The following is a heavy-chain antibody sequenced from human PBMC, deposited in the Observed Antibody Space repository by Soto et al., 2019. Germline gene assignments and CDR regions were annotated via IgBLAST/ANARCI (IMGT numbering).Heavy chain of an antibody. CDR1: GGTFSSYA. CDR2: IIPIFGTA. J-gene: IGHJ4*02. CDR3: ASGRGGETHFDY. D-gene: IGHD3-10*01. V-gene: IGHV1-69*12. Sequence: QVQLVQSGAEVKKPGSSVKVSCKASGGTFSSYAISWVRQAPGQGLEWMGGIIPIFGTANYAQKVQGRVTIPADETTSTADMEVSSPRCEDTAVDFCASGRGGETHFDYWGQGTLVTVSS.